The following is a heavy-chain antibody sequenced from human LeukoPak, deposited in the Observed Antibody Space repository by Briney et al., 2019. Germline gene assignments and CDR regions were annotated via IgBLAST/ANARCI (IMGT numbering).Heavy chain of an antibody. D-gene: IGHD3-22*01. CDR1: GITLSNYG. CDR3: AKRGVVIRVILVGFHKEAYYFDS. J-gene: IGHJ4*02. V-gene: IGHV3-23*01. CDR2: IGGSGGRA. Sequence: GGSLRLSCAVSGITLSNYGMSWVRQAPGKGLEWVAGIGGSGGRANYADSVRGRFTISRDNPKNTLYLQMNSLRAEDTAVYFCAKRGVVIRVILVGFHKEAYYFDSWGQGALVIVSS.